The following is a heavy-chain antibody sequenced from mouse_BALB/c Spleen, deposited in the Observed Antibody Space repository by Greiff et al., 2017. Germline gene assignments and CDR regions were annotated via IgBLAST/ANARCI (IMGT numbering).Heavy chain of an antibody. CDR2: IDPENGNT. J-gene: IGHJ2*01. Sequence: VQLKQSGAELVRPGALVKLSCKASGFNIKDYYMHWVKQRPEQGLEWIGWIDPENGNTIYDPKFQGKASITADTSSNTAYLQLSSLTSEDTAVYYCASPYGSSYRYYFDYWGQGTTLTVSS. CDR1: GFNIKDYY. CDR3: ASPYGSSYRYYFDY. V-gene: IGHV14-1*02. D-gene: IGHD1-1*01.